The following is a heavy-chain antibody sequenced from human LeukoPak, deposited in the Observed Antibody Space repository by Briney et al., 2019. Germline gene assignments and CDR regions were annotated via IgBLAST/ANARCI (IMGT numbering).Heavy chain of an antibody. CDR1: GYTLTELS. J-gene: IGHJ6*02. CDR2: FDPEDGET. Sequence: ASVKDSCKVSGYTLTELSMHWVRQAPGKGLEWMGGFDPEDGETIYAQKFQGRVTMTEDTSTDTAYMELSSLRSEDTAVYYCATDIEGVVTMTKNYYGMDVWGQGTTVTVSS. CDR3: ATDIEGVVTMTKNYYGMDV. V-gene: IGHV1-24*01. D-gene: IGHD3-22*01.